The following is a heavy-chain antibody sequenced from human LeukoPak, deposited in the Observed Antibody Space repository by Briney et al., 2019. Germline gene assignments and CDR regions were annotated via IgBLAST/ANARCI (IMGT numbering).Heavy chain of an antibody. CDR2: INHSGST. CDR3: ARDSQWLARGALDI. V-gene: IGHV4-34*01. CDR1: GFTVSSNY. Sequence: GSLRLSCAASGFTVSSNYMSWIRQPPGKGLEWIGEINHSGSTNYNPSLKSRVTISVDTSKNQFSLKLSSVTAADTAGYYCARDSQWLARGALDIWGHGTMVTVSS. J-gene: IGHJ3*02. D-gene: IGHD6-19*01.